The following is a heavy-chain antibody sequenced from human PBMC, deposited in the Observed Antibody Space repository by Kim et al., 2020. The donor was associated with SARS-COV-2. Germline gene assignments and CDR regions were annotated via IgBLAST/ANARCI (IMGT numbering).Heavy chain of an antibody. Sequence: ASVKVSCKASGYTFTSYYMHWVRQAPGQGLEWMGIINPSGGSTSYAQKFQGRVTMTRDTSTSTVYMELSSLRSEDTAMYYCARDLTVTTQYYYYYYGMDVWGQGTTVTVSS. J-gene: IGHJ6*02. CDR1: GYTFTSYY. CDR2: INPSGGST. D-gene: IGHD4-17*01. CDR3: ARDLTVTTQYYYYYYGMDV. V-gene: IGHV1-46*03.